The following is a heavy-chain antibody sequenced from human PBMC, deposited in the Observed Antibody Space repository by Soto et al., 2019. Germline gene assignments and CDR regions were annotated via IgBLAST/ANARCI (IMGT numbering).Heavy chain of an antibody. CDR1: GYTFTSYC. J-gene: IGHJ1*01. D-gene: IGHD1-1*01. CDR3: ARGVTGTVRPYHSAC. Sequence: GESLKISCKGSGYTFTSYCIGWVRQMPGKGLEWMGILSPGDSDTGFSPSFQGQVTGSADKSMSTAYLQWSSLKAADTAMYYCARGVTGTVRPYHSACWGMGTMVPHSS. V-gene: IGHV5-51*01. CDR2: LSPGDSDT.